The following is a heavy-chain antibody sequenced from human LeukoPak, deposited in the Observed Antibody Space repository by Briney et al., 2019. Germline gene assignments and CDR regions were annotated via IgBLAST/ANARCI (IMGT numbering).Heavy chain of an antibody. Sequence: GGSLRPSCAASGFTVSSNYMSWVRQAPGKGLEWVSVIYSGGSTYYADSVKGRFTISRDNSKNTLYLQMNSLRAEDTAVYYCARVYSSSWYPFDYWGQGTLVTVSS. CDR3: ARVYSSSWYPFDY. V-gene: IGHV3-53*01. CDR2: IYSGGST. J-gene: IGHJ4*02. CDR1: GFTVSSNY. D-gene: IGHD6-13*01.